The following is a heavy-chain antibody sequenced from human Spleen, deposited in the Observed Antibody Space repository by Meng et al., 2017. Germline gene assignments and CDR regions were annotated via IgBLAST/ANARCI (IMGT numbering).Heavy chain of an antibody. J-gene: IGHJ4*02. Sequence: GGSLRLSCAASGFTFSTYGMHWVRQAPGKGLEWVAVIWYDGSNKYYTDSVKGRFTISRDNSKNTLYLQMNSLRAEDTAVYYCMDGGGGSWDYWGQGTLVTVSS. D-gene: IGHD3-16*01. CDR2: IWYDGSNK. V-gene: IGHV3-33*08. CDR3: MDGGGGSWDY. CDR1: GFTFSTYG.